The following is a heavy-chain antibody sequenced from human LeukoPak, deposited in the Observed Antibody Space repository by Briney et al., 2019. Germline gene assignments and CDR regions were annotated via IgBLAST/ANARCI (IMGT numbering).Heavy chain of an antibody. V-gene: IGHV4-34*01. CDR3: ARGGSEVTMVRGVIITVAGAFDI. Sequence: KPSETLSLTCAVYGGSFSDYWWTWIRQSPGKGLEWIGEVNHSGRTNYNPSLKSRVSISVDRSKNQFSLKLSSVTAADTAVYYCARGGSEVTMVRGVIITVAGAFDIWGQGTMVTVSS. CDR2: VNHSGRT. D-gene: IGHD3-10*01. J-gene: IGHJ3*02. CDR1: GGSFSDYW.